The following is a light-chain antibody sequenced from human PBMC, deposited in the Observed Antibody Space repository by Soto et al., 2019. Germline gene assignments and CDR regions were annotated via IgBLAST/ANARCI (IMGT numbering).Light chain of an antibody. CDR1: QSISSW. J-gene: IGKJ5*01. Sequence: DIQLTQSPSFLSASVGDRVTITCRASQSISSWLAWYQQKLGKAPKLLIYDASNLETGVPSRFSGSGSGTDFTFTISSLQPEDIATYYCQQYSHLITFGQGTRLEIK. CDR3: QQYSHLIT. V-gene: IGKV1-33*01. CDR2: DAS.